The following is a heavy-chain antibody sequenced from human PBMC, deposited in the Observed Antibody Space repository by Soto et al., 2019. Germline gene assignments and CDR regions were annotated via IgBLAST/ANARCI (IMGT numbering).Heavy chain of an antibody. D-gene: IGHD2-2*03. J-gene: IGHJ4*02. CDR3: AIAVGYCSSTSCYGGYYFDY. Sequence: GASVKVSCKASGGTFSSYAISWVRQAPGQGLEWMGWISAYNGNTNYAQKLQGRVTMTTDTSTSTAYMELRSLRSDDTAVYYCAIAVGYCSSTSCYGGYYFDYWGQGTLVTVSS. V-gene: IGHV1-18*01. CDR1: GGTFSSYA. CDR2: ISAYNGNT.